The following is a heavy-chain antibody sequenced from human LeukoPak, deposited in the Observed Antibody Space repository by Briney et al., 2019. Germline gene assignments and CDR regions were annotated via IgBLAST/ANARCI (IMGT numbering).Heavy chain of an antibody. CDR2: INTNTGNP. CDR1: GYTFTSYA. V-gene: IGHV7-4-1*02. CDR3: AREKTLYSSSWWMNYYYYYYMDV. J-gene: IGHJ6*03. Sequence: ASVKVSCKASGYTFTSYAMNWVRQAPGQGLEWMGWINTNTGNPTYAQGFTGRFVFSLDTSVSTAYLQISSLKAEDTAVYYCAREKTLYSSSWWMNYYYYYYMDVWGKGTTVTVSS. D-gene: IGHD6-13*01.